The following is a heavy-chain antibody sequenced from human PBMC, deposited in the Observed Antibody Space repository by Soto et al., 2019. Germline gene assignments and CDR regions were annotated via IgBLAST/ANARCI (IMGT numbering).Heavy chain of an antibody. V-gene: IGHV5-51*01. J-gene: IGHJ6*02. D-gene: IGHD2-2*01. CDR2: IYPGDSDT. CDR3: IRREGYCSSTSCQGNHYYGMDV. CDR1: GYRFTSYW. Sequence: GESLKISCKGSGYRFTSYWIGWVRQMPGKGLEWMGIIYPGDSDTRYSPSFQGQVTISADKSISNAYLQGSSQKDSDTAMYYCIRREGYCSSTSCQGNHYYGMDVWGQGTTVTVSS.